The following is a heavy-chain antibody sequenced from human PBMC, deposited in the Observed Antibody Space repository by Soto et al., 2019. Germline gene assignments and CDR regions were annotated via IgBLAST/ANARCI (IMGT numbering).Heavy chain of an antibody. CDR1: GFTFTSSA. D-gene: IGHD3-3*01. Sequence: SVKVSCKASGFTFTSSAVQWVRQARGQRLEWIGWIVVGSGNTNYAQKFQERVTITRDMSTSTAYMELSSLRSEDTAVYYCAAGITIFGVVITPFGHYYYYGMDVWGQGTTVTVSS. CDR2: IVVGSGNT. J-gene: IGHJ6*02. V-gene: IGHV1-58*01. CDR3: AAGITIFGVVITPFGHYYYYGMDV.